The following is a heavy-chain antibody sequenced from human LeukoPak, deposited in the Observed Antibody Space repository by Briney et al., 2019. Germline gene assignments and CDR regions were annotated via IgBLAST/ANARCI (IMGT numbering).Heavy chain of an antibody. CDR2: INPSGGST. D-gene: IGHD4-23*01. CDR1: GYTFTDYY. Sequence: ASVKVSCKASGYTFTDYYMHWVRQAPGQGLEWMGIINPSGGSTSYAQKFQGRVTMTRDTSTSTVYMELSSLRSEDTAVYYCARATLRWYPTGKGVNGQPPYYYYMDVWGKGTTVTISS. CDR3: ARATLRWYPTGKGVNGQPPYYYYMDV. V-gene: IGHV1-46*01. J-gene: IGHJ6*03.